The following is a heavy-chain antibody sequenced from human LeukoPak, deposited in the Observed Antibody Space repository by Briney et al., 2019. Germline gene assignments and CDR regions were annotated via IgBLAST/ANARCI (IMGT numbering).Heavy chain of an antibody. V-gene: IGHV4-4*02. D-gene: IGHD7-27*01. J-gene: IGHJ4*02. CDR2: ISLTGRT. Sequence: SGTLSLTCAVSGGSISTSNWWSWVRQPPGQGLEWIGEISLTGRTNYNPSLKSRVNILIDESKNHLYLNLASVTAADTAVYYCSRETGPFCPFGHWGQGTLVAVTS. CDR3: SRETGPFCPFGH. CDR1: GGSISTSNW.